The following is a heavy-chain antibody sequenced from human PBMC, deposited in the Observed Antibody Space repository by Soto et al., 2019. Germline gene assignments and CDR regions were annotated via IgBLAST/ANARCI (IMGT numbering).Heavy chain of an antibody. CDR1: GFSLSTSGMC. V-gene: IGHV2-70*01. CDR3: ARTYNYGPGSYQKYYFDY. J-gene: IGHJ4*02. Sequence: SGPTLVNPTQTLTLTCTFSGFSLSTSGMCVSWIRQPPGKALEWLALIDWDDDKYYSTSLKTRLTISKDTSKNQVVLTMTNMDPVDTATYYCARTYNYGPGSYQKYYFDYWGQGTLVTVSS. D-gene: IGHD3-10*01. CDR2: IDWDDDK.